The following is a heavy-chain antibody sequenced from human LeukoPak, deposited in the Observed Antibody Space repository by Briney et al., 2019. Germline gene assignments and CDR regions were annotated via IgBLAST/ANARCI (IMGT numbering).Heavy chain of an antibody. J-gene: IGHJ4*02. CDR3: ARQRRGYCGGDCSNSHFDY. CDR2: IYYSGST. Sequence: SETLSLTCTVSGGSISSYYWSWIRQPPGKGLEWIGYIYYSGSTNYNPSLKSRVTISVDTSKNQFSLKLSSVTAADTPVYYCARQRRGYCGGDCSNSHFDYWGQGTLVTVSS. D-gene: IGHD2-21*02. V-gene: IGHV4-59*08. CDR1: GGSISSYY.